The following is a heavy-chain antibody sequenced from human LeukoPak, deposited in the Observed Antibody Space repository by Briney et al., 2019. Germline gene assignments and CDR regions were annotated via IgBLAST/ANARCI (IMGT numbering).Heavy chain of an antibody. Sequence: GGSLRLSCAASGFTFSSYAMSWVRQAPGKGLEWVSAISGSGGSTYYADSVKGRFTISRDNSKNTLYLQMNSLRAEDTAVYYCAKDRPYYDILTGYGSYYFDYWGQGTLVTVSS. CDR1: GFTFSSYA. CDR2: ISGSGGST. D-gene: IGHD3-9*01. V-gene: IGHV3-23*01. CDR3: AKDRPYYDILTGYGSYYFDY. J-gene: IGHJ4*02.